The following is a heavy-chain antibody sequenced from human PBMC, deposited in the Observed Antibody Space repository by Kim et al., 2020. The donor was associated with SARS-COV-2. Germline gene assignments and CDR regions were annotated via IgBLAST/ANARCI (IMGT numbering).Heavy chain of an antibody. Sequence: GGSLRLSCAASGFTFSSYSMNWVRQAPGKGLEWVSSISSSSSYIYYADSVKGRFTISRDNAKNSLYLQMNSLRAEDTAVYYCARSPDYTIFGVVGNWFDPWGQGTLVTVSS. J-gene: IGHJ5*02. V-gene: IGHV3-21*01. D-gene: IGHD3-3*01. CDR3: ARSPDYTIFGVVGNWFDP. CDR2: ISSSSSYI. CDR1: GFTFSSYS.